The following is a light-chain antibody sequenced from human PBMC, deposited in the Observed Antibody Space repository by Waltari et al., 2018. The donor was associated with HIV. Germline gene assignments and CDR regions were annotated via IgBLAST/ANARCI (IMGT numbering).Light chain of an antibody. CDR3: CSHAGSSIYFV. Sequence: QPALTHPASVSGSPGQSITISCTGTSSDVGIYNLVSWYQQHPGKAPKVMIYEVNKRPSGVSNRFSGSKSGNTASLTISGLQAEDEAEYYCCSHAGSSIYFVFGTGTKVTVL. J-gene: IGLJ1*01. CDR1: SSDVGIYNL. V-gene: IGLV2-23*02. CDR2: EVN.